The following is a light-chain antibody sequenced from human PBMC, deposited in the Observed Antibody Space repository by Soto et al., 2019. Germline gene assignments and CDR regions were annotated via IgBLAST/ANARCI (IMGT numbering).Light chain of an antibody. Sequence: DIQMTQSPSSVSASVGDRVTITCRASQDISSWLAWYQQKPGKAPNLLIYAASSLQSGVPSRFSGSRSGTDFTLTINSLQPEDFATYYCQQANSFPITFGQGTRLEIK. CDR3: QQANSFPIT. CDR2: AAS. CDR1: QDISSW. V-gene: IGKV1D-12*01. J-gene: IGKJ5*01.